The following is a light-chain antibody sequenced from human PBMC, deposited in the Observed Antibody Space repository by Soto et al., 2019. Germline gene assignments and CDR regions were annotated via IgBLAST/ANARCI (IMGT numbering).Light chain of an antibody. CDR1: QSVSSN. V-gene: IGKV3-15*01. CDR3: QPYHNWPPLP. Sequence: EIVMTQSPATLSVSPGERATLSCRASQSVSSNLAWYQQKPGQAPRLLIYGASTRATGIPARFSGSGSGTAFTLTIRSLQSEDFALYYWQPYHNWPPLPVGGGTKVEIK. J-gene: IGKJ4*01. CDR2: GAS.